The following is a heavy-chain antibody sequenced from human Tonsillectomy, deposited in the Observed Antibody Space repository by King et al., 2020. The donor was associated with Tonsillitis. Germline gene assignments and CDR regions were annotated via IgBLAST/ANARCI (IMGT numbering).Heavy chain of an antibody. D-gene: IGHD6-13*01. V-gene: IGHV4-34*01. CDR3: ARASPPSSWFLAHDY. CDR1: GGSFSGYY. Sequence: VQLQQWGAGLLKPSETLSLTCAVYGGSFSGYYWSWIRQPPGKGLEWIGEINHSGSTNYNPSLKSRVTISVDTSKTQFSLKLSSVTAADTAVYYCARASPPSSWFLAHDYWGQGTLVPVSS. CDR2: INHSGST. J-gene: IGHJ4*02.